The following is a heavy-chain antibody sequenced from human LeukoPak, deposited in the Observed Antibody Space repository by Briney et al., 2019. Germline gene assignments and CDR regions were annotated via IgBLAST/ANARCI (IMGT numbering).Heavy chain of an antibody. J-gene: IGHJ4*02. CDR2: ISSSSSYI. D-gene: IGHD5-12*01. V-gene: IGHV3-21*01. CDR1: GFTFSSYS. CDR3: ARDLGGGYEFFDY. Sequence: GGSLRLSCAASGFTFSSYSMNWVRQAPGKGLEWVSSISSSSSYIYYADSVKGRFTISRNNAKNSLYLQMNSLRAEDTAVYYCARDLGGGYEFFDYWGQGTLVTVSS.